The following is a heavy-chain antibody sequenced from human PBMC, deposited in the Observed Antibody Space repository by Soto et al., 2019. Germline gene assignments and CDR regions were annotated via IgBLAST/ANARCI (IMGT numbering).Heavy chain of an antibody. D-gene: IGHD5-18*01. CDR3: ARHGYSYGGGYFHY. CDR1: GFTVSSNY. Sequence: EVQLVESGGGLVQPGGSLRLSCAASGFTVSSNYMSWVRQAPGKGLEWVSVIYSGGSAYYADSVKGRFTISRDNSKTTLYVQRNSLRAEDTAVYYCARHGYSYGGGYFHYWGQGALGTVSS. V-gene: IGHV3-66*04. J-gene: IGHJ4*02. CDR2: IYSGGSA.